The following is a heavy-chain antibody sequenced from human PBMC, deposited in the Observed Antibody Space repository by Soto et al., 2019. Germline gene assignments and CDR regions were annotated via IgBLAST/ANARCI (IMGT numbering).Heavy chain of an antibody. Sequence: PGGSLRLSCAASGFSFSDYYMSWIRQAPGKGLEWVSYISSSGDAKLYAESVKGRFTISRDNARNSLHLEMNSLRAEDTAVYYCAKTISIYSSSYLDYWTQGNLVTVSS. J-gene: IGHJ4*02. CDR3: AKTISIYSSSYLDY. CDR2: ISSSGDAK. CDR1: GFSFSDYY. V-gene: IGHV3-11*01. D-gene: IGHD6-13*01.